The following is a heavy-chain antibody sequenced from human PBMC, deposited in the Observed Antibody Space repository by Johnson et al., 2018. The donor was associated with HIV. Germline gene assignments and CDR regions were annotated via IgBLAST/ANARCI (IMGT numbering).Heavy chain of an antibody. V-gene: IGHV3-7*01. CDR2: IKQDGSEK. Sequence: VHLVESGGGVVQPGGSLRLSCAASGFAFSTYGMHWVRQAPGTGLEWVANIKQDGSEKYYVDSVKGRFTISRDNSKNTLYLQMNSLRGEDTAVYYCAKVHSSSSNGFDIWGQGTMVTVSS. CDR1: GFAFSTYG. CDR3: AKVHSSSSNGFDI. J-gene: IGHJ3*02. D-gene: IGHD6-6*01.